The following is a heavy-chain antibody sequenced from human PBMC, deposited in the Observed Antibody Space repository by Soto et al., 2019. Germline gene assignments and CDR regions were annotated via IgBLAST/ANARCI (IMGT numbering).Heavy chain of an antibody. Sequence: QVQLVQSGAEVKKPGASVKVSCKASGYTFTSYAMHWVRQAPGQRLEWMGWINAGNGNTKYSQKFQGRVTITRDTSASTAYMELSSLRSEDTAVYYCARGLNGHLYYFDYWGQGTLVTVSS. CDR2: INAGNGNT. CDR1: GYTFTSYA. CDR3: ARGLNGHLYYFDY. J-gene: IGHJ4*02. V-gene: IGHV1-3*01. D-gene: IGHD2-8*01.